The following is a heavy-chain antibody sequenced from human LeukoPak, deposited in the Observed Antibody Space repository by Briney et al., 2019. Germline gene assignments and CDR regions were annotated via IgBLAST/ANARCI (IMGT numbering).Heavy chain of an antibody. D-gene: IGHD2-21*02. Sequence: PGGSLRLSCAASGFTFSSYAMTWVRQAPGRGLEWVTVTGPSGDSIHYADSVKGRFTISRDNSENTLYLQMNSLRAEDTAVYYCAKYCGGDCFRNFDYWGQGSLVTVSS. CDR3: AKYCGGDCFRNFDY. J-gene: IGHJ4*02. CDR2: TGPSGDSI. V-gene: IGHV3-23*01. CDR1: GFTFSSYA.